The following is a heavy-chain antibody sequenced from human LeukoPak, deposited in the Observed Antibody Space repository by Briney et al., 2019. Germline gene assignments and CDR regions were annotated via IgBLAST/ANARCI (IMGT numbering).Heavy chain of an antibody. J-gene: IGHJ5*02. Sequence: SETLSLTCAVYGGSFSGYYWGWIRQPPGKGLEWIGSIYHSGSTYYNPSLKSRVTISVDTSKNQFSLKLSSVTAADTAVYYCARDATWLVRGVNHWFDPWGQGTLVTVSS. CDR3: ARDATWLVRGVNHWFDP. CDR2: IYHSGST. CDR1: GGSFSGYY. D-gene: IGHD3-10*01. V-gene: IGHV4-38-2*02.